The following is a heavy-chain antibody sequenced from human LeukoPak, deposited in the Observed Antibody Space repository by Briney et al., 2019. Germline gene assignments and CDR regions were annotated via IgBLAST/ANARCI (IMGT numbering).Heavy chain of an antibody. J-gene: IGHJ4*02. V-gene: IGHV3-21*01. CDR2: ISSSSSYI. CDR1: GFTFSSYS. D-gene: IGHD4-17*01. Sequence: GGSLRLSCAASGFTFSSYSMNWVRQAPGKGLEWVSSISSSSSYIYYADSVKGRFTISRDNAKNSLYLQMYSLRAEDTAVYYCARVGSRRTTALDYWGQGTLVTVSS. CDR3: ARVGSRRTTALDY.